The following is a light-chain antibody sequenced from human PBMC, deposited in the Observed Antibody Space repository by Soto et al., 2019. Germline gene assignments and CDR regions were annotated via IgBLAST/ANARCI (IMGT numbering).Light chain of an antibody. J-gene: IGLJ3*02. CDR1: SSDVGAHNY. CDR2: DVN. V-gene: IGLV2-8*01. CDR3: SSYAGGNNWV. Sequence: QSVLTQPPSASGSPGQSLTISCTGTSSDVGAHNYVSWYQQNPGKAPKLMLYDVNKRPSGVPDRFSGSKSGNTASLTVSGLQAEDGADYYCSSYAGGNNWVFGGGTKLIVL.